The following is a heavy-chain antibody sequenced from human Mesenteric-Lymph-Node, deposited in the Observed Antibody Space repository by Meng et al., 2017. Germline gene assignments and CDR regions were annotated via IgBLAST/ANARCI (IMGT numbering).Heavy chain of an antibody. D-gene: IGHD2-2*01. CDR1: GGTFSSYA. J-gene: IGHJ6*02. CDR3: ARQGGGDIVVVPAAVRYGMDV. CDR2: IIPIFGTA. V-gene: IGHV1-69*13. Sequence: SVKVSCKASGGTFSSYAISWVRQAPGQGLEWMGGIIPIFGTANYAQKFQGRVTISADESTSTAYMELSSLRSEDTAVYYCARQGGGDIVVVPAAVRYGMDVWGQGTMVTVSS.